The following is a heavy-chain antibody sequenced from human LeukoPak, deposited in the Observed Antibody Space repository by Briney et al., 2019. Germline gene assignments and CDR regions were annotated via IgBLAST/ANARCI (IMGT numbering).Heavy chain of an antibody. CDR1: GGSISSYY. Sequence: PSETLSLTCTVSGGSISSYYWSWIRQPPGKGLEWIGEINHSGSTNYNPSLKSRVTMSVDTSKNQFSLKLSSVTAADTAVYYCARAGYYYDSSGYNFDYWGQGTLVTVSS. CDR3: ARAGYYYDSSGYNFDY. V-gene: IGHV4-34*01. CDR2: INHSGST. D-gene: IGHD3-22*01. J-gene: IGHJ4*02.